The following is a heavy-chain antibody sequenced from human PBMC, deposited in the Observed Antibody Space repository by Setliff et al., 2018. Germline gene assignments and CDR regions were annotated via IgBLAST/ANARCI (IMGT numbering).Heavy chain of an antibody. J-gene: IGHJ4*02. CDR1: GGSISSHY. CDR3: ARGRRGVRGVIVTFDY. CDR2: IYYSGST. D-gene: IGHD3-10*01. V-gene: IGHV4-59*11. Sequence: KPSETLSLTCTVSGGSISSHYWSWIRQPPGKGLEWIGSIYYSGSTNYNPSLKSRVTISVDTSKNQFSLKLISVTAADTAVYYCARGRRGVRGVIVTFDYWGQGTLVTVSS.